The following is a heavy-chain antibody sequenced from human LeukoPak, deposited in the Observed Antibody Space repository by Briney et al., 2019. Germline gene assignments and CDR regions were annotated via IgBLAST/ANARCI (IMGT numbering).Heavy chain of an antibody. CDR1: GDSVSSNSAS. Sequence: SQTLSLTCAISGDSVSSNSASWNWIRQSPSRGLEWLGRTYYRSKWYNDYALSVKIRLTINPDTSKNQFSLQLNSVTPEDTAVYYWARGGAGGRAFDIWGQGTMVTVSS. J-gene: IGHJ3*02. D-gene: IGHD2-15*01. CDR3: ARGGAGGRAFDI. CDR2: TYYRSKWYN. V-gene: IGHV6-1*01.